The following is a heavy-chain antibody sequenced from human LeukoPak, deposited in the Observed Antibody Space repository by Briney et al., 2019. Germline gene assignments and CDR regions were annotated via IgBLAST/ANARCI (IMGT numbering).Heavy chain of an antibody. CDR1: TXXXXG. CDR3: TTDSSGY. J-gene: IGHJ4*02. D-gene: IGHD2-15*01. V-gene: IGHV3-73*01. CDR2: IRSKVNSYAT. Sequence: TXXXXGMHWVRQASGKGLEWVGRIRSKVNSYATAYAASVKGRFTISRDDSKNTAYLQMNSLKIEDTAVYYCTTDSSGYWGQGTLVTVSS.